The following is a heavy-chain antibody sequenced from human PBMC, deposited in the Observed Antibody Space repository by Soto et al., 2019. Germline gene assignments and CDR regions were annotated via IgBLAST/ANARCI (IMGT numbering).Heavy chain of an antibody. V-gene: IGHV3-30-3*01. J-gene: IGHJ6*02. Sequence: QVQLVESGGGVVQPGRSLRLSCAASGFTFSSYAMHWVRQAPGKGLEWVAVISYDGSNKYYADSVKGRFTISRDNSKNKLYLQMNSLRAEDTAVYYCAREELWFGSLYYGMDVWGQGTTVTVSS. D-gene: IGHD5-18*01. CDR2: ISYDGSNK. CDR1: GFTFSSYA. CDR3: AREELWFGSLYYGMDV.